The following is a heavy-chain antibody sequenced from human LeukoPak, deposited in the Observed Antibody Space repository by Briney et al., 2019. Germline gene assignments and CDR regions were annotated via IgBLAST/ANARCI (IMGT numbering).Heavy chain of an antibody. CDR2: INPNSGDT. J-gene: IGHJ4*02. CDR3: ARACSSTSCYSPLGY. V-gene: IGHV1-2*02. D-gene: IGHD2-2*01. CDR1: GYTFTDNY. Sequence: ASLKVSCKASGYTFTDNYMHWVRQAPGQGLEWMGWINPNSGDTTYAQKLQGRVTMTTDTSTSTAYMELRSLRSDDTAVYYCARACSSTSCYSPLGYWGQGTLVTVSS.